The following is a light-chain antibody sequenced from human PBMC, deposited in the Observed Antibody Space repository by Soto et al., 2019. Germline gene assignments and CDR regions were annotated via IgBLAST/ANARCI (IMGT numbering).Light chain of an antibody. CDR1: QSVLYSSNNKNY. V-gene: IGKV4-1*01. CDR2: WAS. Sequence: DIVMTQSPDSLAVSLGERATINCKSSQSVLYSSNNKNYLAWYQQKPGQPPKFLIYWASTRESGVPDRFSGSGSGTDFTLTISSLQAEDVAVYYCQQYYSTLMYTFGQGTKLEIK. J-gene: IGKJ2*01. CDR3: QQYYSTLMYT.